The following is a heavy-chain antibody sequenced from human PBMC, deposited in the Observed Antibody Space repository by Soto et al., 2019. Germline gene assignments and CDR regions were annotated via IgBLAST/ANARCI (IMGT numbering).Heavy chain of an antibody. Sequence: PQTLSITCAISGDSFSINSAAWNWIRQSPSRGLEWLGSTYYRSKWYNDYAVSVKSRITINPDTSKNQFSLQLNSVTPEDTAVYYCARVGSGSAYGMDVWGQGTTVNVSS. CDR2: TYYRSKWYN. CDR3: ARVGSGSAYGMDV. J-gene: IGHJ6*02. CDR1: GDSFSINSAA. V-gene: IGHV6-1*01. D-gene: IGHD3-10*01.